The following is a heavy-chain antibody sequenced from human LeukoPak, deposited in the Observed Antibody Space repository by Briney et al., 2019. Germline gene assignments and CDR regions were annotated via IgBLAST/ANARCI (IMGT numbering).Heavy chain of an antibody. V-gene: IGHV3-7*01. D-gene: IGHD3-22*01. CDR2: IKQDGSEK. CDR3: ATVGSDSHGDYYYGMDV. CDR1: GFTFSSYW. J-gene: IGHJ6*02. Sequence: GGSLRLSCAASGFTFSSYWMSWVRQAPGKGLEWVANIKQDGSEKYYVDSVKGRFTISRDNAKNSLYLQMNSLRAEDTAVYYCATVGSDSHGDYYYGMDVWGQGTTVTVSS.